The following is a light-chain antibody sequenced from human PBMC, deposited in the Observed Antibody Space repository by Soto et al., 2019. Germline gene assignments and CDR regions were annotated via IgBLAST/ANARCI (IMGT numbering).Light chain of an antibody. V-gene: IGKV1-39*01. J-gene: IGKJ1*01. Sequence: DIQMTQSPSSLSASVGDRVTITCRASQSISRYLNWYQHKPGKAPNLLIYAASSLQSGVPSRFSGSGSGTDFTLTISCLQSEDFATYYCQQYYSFPRTFGQGTKVEIK. CDR3: QQYYSFPRT. CDR1: QSISRY. CDR2: AAS.